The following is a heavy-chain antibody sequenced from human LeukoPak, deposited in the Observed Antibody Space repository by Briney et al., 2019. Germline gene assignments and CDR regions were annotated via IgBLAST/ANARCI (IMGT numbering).Heavy chain of an antibody. CDR2: ISGSGDSK. J-gene: IGHJ4*02. Sequence: HTGGSLRLSCAASGFTFSSSAMSWVRQAPGKGLQWVSGISGSGDSKYYADSVKGRLTISRDNSKNTLYLQMNSLRAEDTAVYYCANFNPTPAAGPYYWGQGTLVTVSS. CDR1: GFTFSSSA. D-gene: IGHD6-13*01. CDR3: ANFNPTPAAGPYY. V-gene: IGHV3-23*01.